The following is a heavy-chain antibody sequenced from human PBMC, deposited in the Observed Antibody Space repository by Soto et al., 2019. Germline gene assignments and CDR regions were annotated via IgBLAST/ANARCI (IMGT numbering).Heavy chain of an antibody. CDR3: ARDGAIRSYYGMGV. D-gene: IGHD2-21*01. Sequence: ETLSLPCSFSGGSISSYYWSWIRHPPGKGLEWIGYIYYSGSTNYNPSLKSRVTISVDTSKNQFSLKLSSVTAADTAVYYCARDGAIRSYYGMGVWGQGTTVTVSS. J-gene: IGHJ6*02. CDR1: GGSISSYY. V-gene: IGHV4-59*01. CDR2: IYYSGST.